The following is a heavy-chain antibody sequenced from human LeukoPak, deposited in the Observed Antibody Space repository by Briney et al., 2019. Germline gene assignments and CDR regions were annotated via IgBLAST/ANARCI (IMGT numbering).Heavy chain of an antibody. CDR2: INPSGCST. J-gene: IGHJ4*02. V-gene: IGHV1-46*01. CDR3: ARGILFRYSRSGADY. CDR1: GYTFISYY. D-gene: IGHD6-13*01. Sequence: GASVKVSCKASGYTFISYYMHWVRQAPGQGLEWMGIINPSGCSTSYAQKFQGRVTMTRDMSTSTVYMELSSLRSEDTAVYYCARGILFRYSRSGADYWGQGTLVTVSS.